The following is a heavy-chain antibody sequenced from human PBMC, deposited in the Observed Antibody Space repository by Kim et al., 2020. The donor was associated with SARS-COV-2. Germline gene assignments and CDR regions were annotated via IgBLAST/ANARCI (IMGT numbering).Heavy chain of an antibody. V-gene: IGHV1-8*01. Sequence: GESLKISCKASGYSFTGYDINWVRQATGQGLEWMGWMNPNLGNTGYVQKLQGRVTLTWDTSIRTAYMELSSLKSEDTAVYYCARRAPSPDYKYFAMDVWGQGTTVTVSS. CDR1: GYSFTGYD. J-gene: IGHJ6*02. CDR3: ARRAPSPDYKYFAMDV. CDR2: MNPNLGNT.